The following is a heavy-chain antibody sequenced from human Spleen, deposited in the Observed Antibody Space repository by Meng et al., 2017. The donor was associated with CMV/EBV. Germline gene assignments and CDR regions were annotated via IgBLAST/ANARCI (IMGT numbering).Heavy chain of an antibody. D-gene: IGHD6-6*01. CDR2: ITWDSDSI. V-gene: IGHV3-9*01. CDR3: ARDYSGGEYSSSSLGY. J-gene: IGHJ4*02. CDR1: GFTFDDYA. Sequence: GGSLRLSCAASGFTFDDYAMHWVRQIPGKGLEWVSGITWDSDSIGYADSVKGRFTISRENAKNSLFLQMNSLRTEDTALYYCARDYSGGEYSSSSLGYWGQGTLVTVSS.